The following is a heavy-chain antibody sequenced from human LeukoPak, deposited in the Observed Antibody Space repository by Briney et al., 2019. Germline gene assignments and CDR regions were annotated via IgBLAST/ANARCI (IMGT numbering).Heavy chain of an antibody. CDR1: GFTFSSYW. CDR3: ARIWDAFDI. Sequence: SGGSLRLSCAASGFTFSSYWMTWVRQAPGKGLEWVANINEGGSEKYYVDSVKGRFTISRDNAKNSLYLQMNSLRAEDTAAYYCARIWDAFDIWGQGTMVTVSS. CDR2: INEGGSEK. V-gene: IGHV3-7*04. J-gene: IGHJ3*02.